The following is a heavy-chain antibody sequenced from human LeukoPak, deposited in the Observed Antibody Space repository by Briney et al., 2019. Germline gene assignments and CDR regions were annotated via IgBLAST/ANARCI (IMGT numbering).Heavy chain of an antibody. CDR1: GFTFSSYG. V-gene: IGHV3-9*01. Sequence: GGSLRLSCAASGFTFSSYGMHWVRQAPGKGLEWVSGISWNSGSIGYADSVKGRFTISRDNAKNSLYLQMNSLRAEDTALYYCAKFLGGYNSDSDAFDIWGQGTMVTVSS. D-gene: IGHD5-24*01. CDR2: ISWNSGSI. CDR3: AKFLGGYNSDSDAFDI. J-gene: IGHJ3*02.